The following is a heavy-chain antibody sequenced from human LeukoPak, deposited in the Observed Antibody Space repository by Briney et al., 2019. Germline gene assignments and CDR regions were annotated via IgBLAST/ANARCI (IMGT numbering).Heavy chain of an antibody. CDR1: GFAFSNYW. V-gene: IGHV3-7*01. J-gene: IGHJ4*02. CDR2: IKQDGSEK. Sequence: PGGSLRLSCAASGFAFSNYWMSWVRQAPGKGLEWVANIKQDGSEKYYVDSVKGRFTISRDNAKNALYLQMNSRRAEDTAVYYCARVLYDFWSGYYYDYWGQGTLVTVSS. CDR3: ARVLYDFWSGYYYDY. D-gene: IGHD3-3*01.